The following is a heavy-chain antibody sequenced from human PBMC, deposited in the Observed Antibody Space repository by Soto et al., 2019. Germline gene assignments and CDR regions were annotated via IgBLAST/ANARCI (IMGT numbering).Heavy chain of an antibody. D-gene: IGHD3-3*01. CDR3: AKSPPRFLDLDY. Sequence: ASVKVSSKTSGYHFTAYGLAWLRQAPGQRPEWMGWVSTNNADTNYAEKFQGRVTMTTDKSTTTTYMELRSLRSDDTAVYYCAKSPPRFLDLDYWGQGTLVTVSS. V-gene: IGHV1-18*01. CDR2: VSTNNADT. CDR1: GYHFTAYG. J-gene: IGHJ4*02.